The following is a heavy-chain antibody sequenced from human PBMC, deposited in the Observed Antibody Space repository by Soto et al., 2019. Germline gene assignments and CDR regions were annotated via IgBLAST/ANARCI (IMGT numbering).Heavy chain of an antibody. CDR1: GFTFSSYD. D-gene: IGHD3-10*01. V-gene: IGHV3-13*05. CDR2: IGTAGDP. J-gene: IGHJ6*02. CDR3: ARSERFGELGWNYHYGMDV. Sequence: VGSLGLSCAGSGFTFSSYDMHWVRQATGKGLEWVSAIGTAGDPYYPGSVKGRFTISRENAKNSLYLQMNSLRAGDTAVYYCARSERFGELGWNYHYGMDVWGQGTTVTVSS.